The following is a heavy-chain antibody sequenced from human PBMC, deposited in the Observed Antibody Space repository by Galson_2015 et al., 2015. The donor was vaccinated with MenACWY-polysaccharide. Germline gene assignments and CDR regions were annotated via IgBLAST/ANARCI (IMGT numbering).Heavy chain of an antibody. V-gene: IGHV3-49*03. CDR1: GFTFSTYA. CDR3: TRDRPIDY. CDR2: IRCKASGETT. J-gene: IGHJ4*02. Sequence: SLRLSCAASGFTFSTYAMSWFRQAPGKGLEWVGFIRCKASGETTGYAASVKGRFTISRDDSKSTAYLQMNSLQTEDTAIYYCTRDRPIDYWGQGTLVTVSS.